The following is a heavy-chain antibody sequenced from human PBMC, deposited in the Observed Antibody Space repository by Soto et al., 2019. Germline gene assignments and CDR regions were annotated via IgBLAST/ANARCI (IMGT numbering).Heavy chain of an antibody. Sequence: QVQLVQSGAVVKKPGSSVKVSCKASGDTFSSYAITWVRQAPGQGLEWMGGIIPIFGTANYAQKFQGRVTITADESTTTAYMELSSLRSEDTAVYYCAARRRQLVYHAFDIWGQGTMVTVSS. V-gene: IGHV1-69*12. CDR2: IIPIFGTA. CDR1: GDTFSSYA. J-gene: IGHJ3*02. CDR3: AARRRQLVYHAFDI. D-gene: IGHD6-6*01.